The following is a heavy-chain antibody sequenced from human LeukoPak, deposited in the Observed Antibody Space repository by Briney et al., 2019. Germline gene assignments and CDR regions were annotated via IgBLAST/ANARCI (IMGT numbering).Heavy chain of an antibody. CDR3: ARDLYDFWSGYYGTDY. Sequence: GGSLRLSCAASGFTFSSYWMSWVRQAPGKGLEWVANIKQDGSEKYYVDSVKGRFTISRDNARNSLYLQMNSLRAEDTAVYYCARDLYDFWSGYYGTDYWGQGTLVTVSS. V-gene: IGHV3-7*01. CDR1: GFTFSSYW. CDR2: IKQDGSEK. J-gene: IGHJ4*02. D-gene: IGHD3-3*01.